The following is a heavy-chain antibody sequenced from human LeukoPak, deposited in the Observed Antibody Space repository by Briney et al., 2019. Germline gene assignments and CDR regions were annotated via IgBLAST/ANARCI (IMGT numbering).Heavy chain of an antibody. D-gene: IGHD2-21*01. V-gene: IGHV3-23*01. J-gene: IGHJ4*02. CDR3: AKEGVISETFDC. CDR2: VSTGGSTT. CDR1: GFKFRHYA. Sequence: PGGSLRLSCVASGFKFRHYAIHWVRQAPGKGLEWVSLVSTGGSTTHYADSVRGRFNVSRDNAKDTVFLQLNSLRAEDTAIYYCAKEGVISETFDCWGQGVLVTVSS.